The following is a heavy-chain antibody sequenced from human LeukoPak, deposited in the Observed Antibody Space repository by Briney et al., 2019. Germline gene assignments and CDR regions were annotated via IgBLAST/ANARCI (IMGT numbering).Heavy chain of an antibody. CDR2: ISSSGSTI. V-gene: IGHV3-11*01. Sequence: GGSLRLSCAASGFTFSDYYMSWIRQASGKGLEWVSYISSSGSTIYYADSVKGRFTISRDNAKNSLYLQMNSLRAEDTAVYYCARVRLWFGELNYYYYGMDVWGQGTTVTVSS. CDR3: ARVRLWFGELNYYYYGMDV. CDR1: GFTFSDYY. J-gene: IGHJ6*02. D-gene: IGHD3-10*01.